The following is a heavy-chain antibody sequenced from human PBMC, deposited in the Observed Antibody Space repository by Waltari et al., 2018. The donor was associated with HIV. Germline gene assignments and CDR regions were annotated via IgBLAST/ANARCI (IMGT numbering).Heavy chain of an antibody. CDR2: MNPNSKKT. Sequence: QVQLVQSGAEVKKPGASVKVSCKASGYPFPSFDINWVRKATGQGLEWMGWMNPNSKKTGFAQKFQGRISMTRNTSIGTAYMELSSLRSLDTAVYYCARTFNGDLDYWGQGTLVTVS. V-gene: IGHV1-8*01. D-gene: IGHD2-21*02. CDR3: ARTFNGDLDY. J-gene: IGHJ4*02. CDR1: GYPFPSFD.